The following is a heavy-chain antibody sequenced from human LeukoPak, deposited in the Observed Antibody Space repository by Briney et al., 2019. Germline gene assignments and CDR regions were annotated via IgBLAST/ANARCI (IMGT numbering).Heavy chain of an antibody. D-gene: IGHD2-2*01. CDR3: ARGRDIVVVPAAPQYYYYGMDV. CDR2: INHSGST. CDR1: GGSFSGYY. J-gene: IGHJ6*02. V-gene: IGHV4-34*01. Sequence: SETLSLTCAVYGGSFSGYYWSWIRQPPGKGLEWVGDINHSGSTNYNPSLKSRVTISVDTSKNQFSLKLSSVTAADTAVYYCARGRDIVVVPAAPQYYYYGMDVWGQGTTVTVSS.